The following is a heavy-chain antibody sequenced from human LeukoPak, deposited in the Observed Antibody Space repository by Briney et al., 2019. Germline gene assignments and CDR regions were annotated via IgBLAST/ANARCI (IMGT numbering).Heavy chain of an antibody. D-gene: IGHD6-13*01. CDR3: ARDRATAGQTDAYDI. CDR1: GGSISSSNW. J-gene: IGHJ3*02. V-gene: IGHV4-4*02. Sequence: SGTLSLTCAVSGGSISSSNWWSWLRQLPGKGLEWIGEIYHSGSTNYKPSLKSRVTISVDKSKNPFSLRLSSVTAADTAVYYCARDRATAGQTDAYDIWGQGTMVTVSS. CDR2: IYHSGST.